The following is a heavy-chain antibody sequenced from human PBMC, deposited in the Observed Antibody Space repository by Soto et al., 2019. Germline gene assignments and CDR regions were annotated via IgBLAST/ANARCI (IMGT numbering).Heavy chain of an antibody. J-gene: IGHJ4*02. D-gene: IGHD5-18*01. CDR3: ARGGYSYGAYYFDY. V-gene: IGHV3-30-3*01. Sequence: QVQLVESGGGVVQPGRSLRLSCAASGFTFSSYAMHWVRQAPGKGLEWVAVISYDGSNKYYADSVKGRFTISRDNSKNTLYLQLNSLRADDTAVYYCARGGYSYGAYYFDYWGQGTLVTVSS. CDR1: GFTFSSYA. CDR2: ISYDGSNK.